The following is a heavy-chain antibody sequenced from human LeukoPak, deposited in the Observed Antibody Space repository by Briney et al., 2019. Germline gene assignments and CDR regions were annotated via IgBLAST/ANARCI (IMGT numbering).Heavy chain of an antibody. J-gene: IGHJ5*02. CDR2: IYYSGCT. D-gene: IGHD6-13*01. CDR1: CGSISSYY. V-gene: IGHV4-59*01. Sequence: SATQSLSCTVSCGSISSYYWSWIRLPRGEGLEWIGYIYYSGCTKYNPSFKGRVTITRDTSKNPFSMKLGSVTADDTAVYYCAGRIADNWFDPSGQGTLVTASS. CDR3: AGRIADNWFDP.